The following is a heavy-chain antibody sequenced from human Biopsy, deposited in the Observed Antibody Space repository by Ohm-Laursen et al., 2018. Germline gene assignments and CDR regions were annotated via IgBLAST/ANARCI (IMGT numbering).Heavy chain of an antibody. V-gene: IGHV3-23*01. CDR3: AKVRREGLYYCYDMDV. Sequence: SLRLSCAASGFSFSSSAMNWVRQAPGKGLEWVSEITASDGTTYYADSVKGRFTISRDNSNNTLYLQMNSLIDDDTAVYYCAKVRREGLYYCYDMDVWGQGTTVTVSS. D-gene: IGHD4/OR15-4a*01. J-gene: IGHJ6*02. CDR2: ITASDGTT. CDR1: GFSFSSSA.